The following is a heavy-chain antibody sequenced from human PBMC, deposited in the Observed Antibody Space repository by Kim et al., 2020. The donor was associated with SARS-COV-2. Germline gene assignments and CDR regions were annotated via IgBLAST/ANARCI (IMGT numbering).Heavy chain of an antibody. CDR3: ARQSSSWTGDWFDP. CDR2: IYYSVST. D-gene: IGHD6-13*01. J-gene: IGHJ5*02. Sequence: SETLSLTCTASGGSISSYYWSWIRQPPGKGLEWIGYIYYSVSTNYNPSLKSRVTISVDTSKNQFSLKLSSVTAADTAVYYRARQSSSWTGDWFDPWGQGTLVTVSS. CDR1: GGSISSYY. V-gene: IGHV4-59*08.